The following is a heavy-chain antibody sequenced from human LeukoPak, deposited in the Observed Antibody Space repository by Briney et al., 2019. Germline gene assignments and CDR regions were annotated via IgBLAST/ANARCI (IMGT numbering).Heavy chain of an antibody. CDR2: ISAYNGDT. CDR1: GYTFTTYG. D-gene: IGHD6-6*01. V-gene: IGHV1-18*01. J-gene: IGHJ5*02. Sequence: ASVKVSCKASGYTFTTYGISWMRQAPGQGLEWMGCISAYNGDTKYAQKFQGRVTMTTETPTSTAYMELRSLRYDDTAVYYCARDLVAARPGWFDPWGQGTLVTVSS. CDR3: ARDLVAARPGWFDP.